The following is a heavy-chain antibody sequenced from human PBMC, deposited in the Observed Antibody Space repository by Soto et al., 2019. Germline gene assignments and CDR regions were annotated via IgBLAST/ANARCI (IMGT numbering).Heavy chain of an antibody. J-gene: IGHJ4*02. D-gene: IGHD1-20*01. CDR1: GFTFSSYW. V-gene: IGHV3-7*01. Sequence: EVQLVESGGGLVQPGGSLRLSCAASGFTFSSYWMSWVRQAPGKGLEWVANIKQDGSEKYYVDSVKGRFTISRDNAKNSLYLQMNSLRAEDTAVYYCARDVWSITGIYVDYWGQGTLVTVSS. CDR2: IKQDGSEK. CDR3: ARDVWSITGIYVDY.